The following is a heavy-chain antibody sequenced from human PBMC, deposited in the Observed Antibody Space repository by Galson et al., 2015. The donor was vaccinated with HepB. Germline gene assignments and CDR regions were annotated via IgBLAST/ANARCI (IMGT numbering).Heavy chain of an antibody. CDR3: TTAQAGYSSSWYVFDY. Sequence: SLRFSCAASGFTFSNAWMSWVRQAPGKGLEWVGRIKSKTDGGTTDYAAPVKGRFTISRDDSKNTLYLQMNSLKTEDTAVYYCTTAQAGYSSSWYVFDYWGQGTLVTVSS. V-gene: IGHV3-15*01. D-gene: IGHD6-13*01. CDR1: GFTFSNAW. J-gene: IGHJ4*02. CDR2: IKSKTDGGTT.